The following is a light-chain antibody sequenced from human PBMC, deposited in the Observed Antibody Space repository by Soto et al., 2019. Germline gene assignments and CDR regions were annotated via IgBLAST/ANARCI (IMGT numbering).Light chain of an antibody. CDR3: SSLAADYHNHYV. Sequence: QSVLTQPPSASGSPGQSVTISCTGTSSDVGRYNFVSWYQQHPGKAPKLMIFEVTKRPSGVPDRFSGSKSGNTASPTVSGLQAEDEADYCCSSLAADYHNHYVVGTGAKVTVL. CDR1: SSDVGRYNF. CDR2: EVT. J-gene: IGLJ1*01. V-gene: IGLV2-8*01.